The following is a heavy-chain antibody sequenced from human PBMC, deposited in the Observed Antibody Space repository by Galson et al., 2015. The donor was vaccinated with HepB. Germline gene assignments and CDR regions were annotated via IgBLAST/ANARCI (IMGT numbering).Heavy chain of an antibody. V-gene: IGHV1-3*01. J-gene: IGHJ6*02. D-gene: IGHD3-10*01. CDR1: GYTLNGYA. CDR3: ASGQMVRGRISPDRYYYGMDV. CDR2: FNAGNGNT. Sequence: SVKVSCKASGYTLNGYAMYWVRQAPGQRLEWMGWFNAGNGNTKYSQKFQGRVTSTRDTSASTAYMELSSLRYEDTAVYYCASGQMVRGRISPDRYYYGMDVWGQGTTVTVSS.